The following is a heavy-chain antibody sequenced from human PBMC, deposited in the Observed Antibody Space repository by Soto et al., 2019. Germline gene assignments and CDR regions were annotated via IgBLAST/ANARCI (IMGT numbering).Heavy chain of an antibody. V-gene: IGHV1-18*01. J-gene: IGHJ4*02. CDR3: ARDLVSGSDFWRAYNGGYFDY. CDR1: GYTFRNYG. Sequence: QVQLVQSGAEVKRPGASVKVSCKASGYTFRNYGITWVRQAPVQGLEWMAWISPYNGNTNYAQDLQGRVTMTTDTSTSTAYMELRSLTSEDTAMYYCARDLVSGSDFWRAYNGGYFDYWGQGTLVTVSS. D-gene: IGHD3-3*01. CDR2: ISPYNGNT.